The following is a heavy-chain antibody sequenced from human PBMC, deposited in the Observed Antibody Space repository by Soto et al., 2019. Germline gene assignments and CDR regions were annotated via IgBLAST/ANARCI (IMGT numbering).Heavy chain of an antibody. CDR1: GYTFTSYD. D-gene: IGHD3-16*01. Sequence: QVQLVQSGAEVKKPGASVKVSCKASGYTFTSYDINWVRQATGQGLEWMGWMNPNSANTGYAQKFQGRVTMTRNTSIRTADMVLSRLRSEDTAVYYSAREGVRGMDVWGQATTVTVSS. J-gene: IGHJ6*02. CDR2: MNPNSANT. CDR3: AREGVRGMDV. V-gene: IGHV1-8*01.